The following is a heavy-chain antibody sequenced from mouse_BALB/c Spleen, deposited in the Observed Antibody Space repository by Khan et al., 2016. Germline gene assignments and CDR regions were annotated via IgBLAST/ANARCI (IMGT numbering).Heavy chain of an antibody. J-gene: IGHJ2*01. V-gene: IGHV14-3*02. D-gene: IGHD1-1*01. CDR3: ARAHYYGSSEYYFDY. Sequence: VQLQQSGAELVKPGASVKLSCTASGFNIKDTYMHWVKQRPEQGLEWIGRIDPANGNTKYDPKFQGKATITADTSSNTAYLQLSSLTSEDTAVYYCARAHYYGSSEYYFDYWGQGTTLTVSS. CDR1: GFNIKDTY. CDR2: IDPANGNT.